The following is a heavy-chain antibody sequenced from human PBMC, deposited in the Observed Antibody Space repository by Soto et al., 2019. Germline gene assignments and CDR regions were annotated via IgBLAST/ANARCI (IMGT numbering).Heavy chain of an antibody. D-gene: IGHD3-22*01. Sequence: PGGSLRLSCAASGFTFSNFVMSWVRQAPGKGLEWVSAISGSGSNTYYADSVKGRFTVSRDNSKNTMYLQMNSLRVEDTAVYYCARDLPDDSLPWGQGTLVTVSS. V-gene: IGHV3-23*01. J-gene: IGHJ5*02. CDR3: ARDLPDDSLP. CDR2: ISGSGSNT. CDR1: GFTFSNFV.